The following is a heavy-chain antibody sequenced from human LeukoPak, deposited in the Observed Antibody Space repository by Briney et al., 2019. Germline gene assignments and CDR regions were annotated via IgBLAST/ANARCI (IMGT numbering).Heavy chain of an antibody. CDR1: GGTFSSYA. CDR2: IIPIFGTA. J-gene: IGHJ4*02. CDR3: ARDFYGSGSYDY. D-gene: IGHD3-10*01. Sequence: ASVKVSCKXSGGTFSSYAISWVRQAPGQGLEWMGGIIPIFGTANYAQKFQGRVTITTDESTSTAYMELSSLRSEDTVVYYCARDFYGSGSYDYWGQGTLVTVSS. V-gene: IGHV1-69*05.